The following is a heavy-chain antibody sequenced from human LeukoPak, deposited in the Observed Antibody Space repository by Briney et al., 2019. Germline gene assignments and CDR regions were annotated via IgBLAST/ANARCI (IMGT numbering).Heavy chain of an antibody. Sequence: SVKVSCKASGGTFSSYAISWVRQAPGQGLEWMGGIIPIFGTANYAQKFQGRVTITADESTSTAYMELSSLRSEDTAVYYCARPSSGWYEPYYYGMDVWGQGSTVTVSS. D-gene: IGHD6-19*01. J-gene: IGHJ6*02. V-gene: IGHV1-69*13. CDR2: IIPIFGTA. CDR3: ARPSSGWYEPYYYGMDV. CDR1: GGTFSSYA.